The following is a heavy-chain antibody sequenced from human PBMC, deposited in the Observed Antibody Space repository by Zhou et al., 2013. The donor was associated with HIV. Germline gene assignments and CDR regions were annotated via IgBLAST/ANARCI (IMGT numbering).Heavy chain of an antibody. J-gene: IGHJ3*02. CDR1: GYTFTSYS. V-gene: IGHV1-46*01. Sequence: QVQLVQSGAEVKKPGASVKVSCKASGYTFTSYSVHWVRQAPGQGLEWMGIINPSGGSTRYAQKFQGRVTMTRDTSTSTVYMELSSLRSEDTAVYYCARGIVVVVAYDAFDIWGQGTNGHRLF. D-gene: IGHD2-15*01. CDR2: INPSGGST. CDR3: ARGIVVVVAYDAFDI.